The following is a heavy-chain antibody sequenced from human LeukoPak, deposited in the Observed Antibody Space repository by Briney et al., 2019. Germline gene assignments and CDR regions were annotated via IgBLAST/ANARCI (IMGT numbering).Heavy chain of an antibody. Sequence: PSETLSLTCTVSGGSIISYYWSWIRQSPGKGLEWIGYVSDSGSTNYNPSLKSRVIISLDTSKSRFSLKLSSVTAADTAVYYCARLDMIVVRDIMDVWGQGTTVIVSS. D-gene: IGHD3-22*01. CDR1: GGSIISYY. CDR2: VSDSGST. V-gene: IGHV4-59*08. J-gene: IGHJ6*02. CDR3: ARLDMIVVRDIMDV.